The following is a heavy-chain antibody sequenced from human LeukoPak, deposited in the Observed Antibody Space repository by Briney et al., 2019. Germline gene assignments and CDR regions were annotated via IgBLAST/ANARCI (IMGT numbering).Heavy chain of an antibody. J-gene: IGHJ4*02. Sequence: GGSLRFSCAASGFTFSSYTINWVRKAPGKGREWASSITSSSYIYYADSVKGRFTISKDNAKNSLYLQMNSLRAEDTAVYYCARDRDYDYVWGSYRPDYFDYWGQGTLVTVSS. D-gene: IGHD3-16*02. CDR3: ARDRDYDYVWGSYRPDYFDY. CDR1: GFTFSSYT. CDR2: ITSSSYI. V-gene: IGHV3-21*01.